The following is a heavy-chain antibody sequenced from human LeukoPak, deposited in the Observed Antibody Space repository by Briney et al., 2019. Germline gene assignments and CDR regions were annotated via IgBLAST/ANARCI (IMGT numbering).Heavy chain of an antibody. CDR3: ARQYDYVWGSYRYYYYMDV. V-gene: IGHV4-34*01. J-gene: IGHJ6*03. CDR1: GGSFSGYY. Sequence: PSETLSLTCAVYGGSFSGYYWSWIREPPGKGLEWIGEITHSGSTNYNPSLKSRVTISVYTSKNQFSLKLSSVTAADTAVYYCARQYDYVWGSYRYYYYMDVWGKGTTVTVSS. CDR2: ITHSGST. D-gene: IGHD3-16*02.